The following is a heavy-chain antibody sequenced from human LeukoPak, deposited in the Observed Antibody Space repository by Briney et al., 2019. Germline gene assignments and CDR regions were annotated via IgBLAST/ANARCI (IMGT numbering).Heavy chain of an antibody. J-gene: IGHJ4*02. V-gene: IGHV4-59*11. CDR3: ARADTQRLILFDY. Sequence: RPSETLSLTCTVSGGSISSHYWSWIRQPPGKGLEWIGYIYYSGSTNYNPSLKSRVTISVDTSKNQFSLKLSSVTAADTAVYYCARADTQRLILFDYWGQGTLVTVSS. CDR1: GGSISSHY. CDR2: IYYSGST. D-gene: IGHD6-25*01.